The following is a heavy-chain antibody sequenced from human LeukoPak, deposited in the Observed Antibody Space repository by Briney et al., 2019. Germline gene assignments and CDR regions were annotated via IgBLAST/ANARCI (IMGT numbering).Heavy chain of an antibody. CDR1: GFTFSSYA. J-gene: IGHJ4*02. CDR2: ISGSGGTT. D-gene: IGHD3-22*01. V-gene: IGHV3-23*01. CDR3: AKSGDSSGYYFYYFDN. Sequence: PGGSLRLSCAASGFTFSSYAMSWVRQAPGKGLEWVSAISGSGGTTYYADSVKGRFTISRDNSKNTLYLQMDSLRAEDTAVYYCAKSGDSSGYYFYYFDNRGQGTLVTVSS.